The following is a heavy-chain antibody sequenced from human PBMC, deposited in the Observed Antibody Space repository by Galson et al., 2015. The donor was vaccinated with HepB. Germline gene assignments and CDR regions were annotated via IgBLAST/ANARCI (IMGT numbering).Heavy chain of an antibody. D-gene: IGHD3-22*01. CDR3: ARVEGDSSGYRAMWGYYFDY. Sequence: QSGAEVKKPGESLKISCKGSGYSFTSYWIGWVRQMPGKGLEWMGIIYPGDSDTRYSPSFQGQVTISADKSISTAYLQWSSLKASDTAMYYCARVEGDSSGYRAMWGYYFDYWGQGTLVTVSS. CDR2: IYPGDSDT. V-gene: IGHV5-51*01. J-gene: IGHJ4*02. CDR1: GYSFTSYW.